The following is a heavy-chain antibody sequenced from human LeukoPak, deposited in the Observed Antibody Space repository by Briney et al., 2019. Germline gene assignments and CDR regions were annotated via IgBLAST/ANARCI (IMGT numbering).Heavy chain of an antibody. CDR3: AKVGAVAGKGYFDY. CDR2: IGAYNGNT. V-gene: IGHV1-18*01. Sequence: ASVKVSCKASGYTFTSYGISWVRQAPGQGLEWMGWIGAYNGNTNYAQKLQGRVTMTTDTSTSTAYMELRSLRSDDTAVYYCAKVGAVAGKGYFDYWGQGTLVTVSS. D-gene: IGHD6-19*01. J-gene: IGHJ4*02. CDR1: GYTFTSYG.